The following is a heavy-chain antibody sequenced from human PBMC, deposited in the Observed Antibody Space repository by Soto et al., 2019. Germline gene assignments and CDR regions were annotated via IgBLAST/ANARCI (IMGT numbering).Heavy chain of an antibody. J-gene: IGHJ6*02. D-gene: IGHD2-2*01. V-gene: IGHV3-23*01. CDR1: GFTFSSYA. CDR2: ISGSGDAT. Sequence: GGSLRLSCAASGFTFSSYALIWVRQAPGKGLQSVSSISGSGDATYYADAVKGRFTISRDNSKNTLYLQMSSLRVEDTAVYYCAKIISTTTSCPSYYYGMDVWRQGTTVTVSS. CDR3: AKIISTTTSCPSYYYGMDV.